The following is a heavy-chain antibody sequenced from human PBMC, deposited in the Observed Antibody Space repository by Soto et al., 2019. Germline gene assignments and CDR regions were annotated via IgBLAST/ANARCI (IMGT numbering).Heavy chain of an antibody. V-gene: IGHV3-23*01. J-gene: IGHJ6*02. CDR2: IGGSGGST. D-gene: IGHD5-18*01. CDR3: AKVGSHPDTAMPRGYYYGMDV. CDR1: GFTLSSKA. Sequence: PGGSLRLSWQAPGFTLSSKAMGGVRQAPGKGRGWVSAIGGSGGSTYYADSVKGRFTISRDNSKNTLYLQMNSLRAEGTAVYYCAKVGSHPDTAMPRGYYYGMDVWGQGTTVTVSS.